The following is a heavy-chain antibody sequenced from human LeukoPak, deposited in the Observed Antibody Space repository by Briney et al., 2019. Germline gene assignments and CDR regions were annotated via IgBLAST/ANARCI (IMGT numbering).Heavy chain of an antibody. Sequence: SETLSLTCTVSGGSISSYYWSWIRQPPGKGLEWIGSIYYSGSTYYNPSLKSRVTISVDTSKNQFSLKLSSVTAADTAAYYCARESGSYISPFDYWGQGTLVTVSS. V-gene: IGHV4-59*12. J-gene: IGHJ4*02. D-gene: IGHD1-26*01. CDR2: IYYSGST. CDR3: ARESGSYISPFDY. CDR1: GGSISSYY.